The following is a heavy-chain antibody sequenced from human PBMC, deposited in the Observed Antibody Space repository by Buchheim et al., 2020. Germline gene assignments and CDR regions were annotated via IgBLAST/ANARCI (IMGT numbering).Heavy chain of an antibody. V-gene: IGHV7-4-1*01. CDR3: ARDTVEMATIRAFTHYLDV. D-gene: IGHD5-24*01. Sequence: QVQLVQSGSELKKPGASVKVSCKASGYTFTSYAMNWVRQAPGQGLEWMGWINPNTGNPTYAQGFTGRFVFSLDTSVSTASLQICSLKAEDTAVYYCARDTVEMATIRAFTHYLDVWGQGTT. J-gene: IGHJ6*03. CDR2: INPNTGNP. CDR1: GYTFTSYA.